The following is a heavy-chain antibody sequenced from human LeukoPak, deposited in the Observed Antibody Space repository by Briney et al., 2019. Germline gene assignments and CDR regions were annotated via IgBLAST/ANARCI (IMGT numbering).Heavy chain of an antibody. Sequence: ASVKVSCKASAGTLNSLAISWVRQAPGQGLEYLGRIIPLLDIANYAQKFEKRITITADKATSTSYMELSSLRPDDTAVYYCARDAQRYCSGGSCYGDYWGQGTLVTVSS. V-gene: IGHV1-69*04. D-gene: IGHD2-15*01. CDR3: ARDAQRYCSGGSCYGDY. CDR1: AGTLNSLA. J-gene: IGHJ4*02. CDR2: IIPLLDIA.